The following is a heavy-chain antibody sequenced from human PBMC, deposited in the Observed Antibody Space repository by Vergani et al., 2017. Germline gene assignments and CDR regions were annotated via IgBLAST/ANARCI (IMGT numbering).Heavy chain of an antibody. CDR2: ISCNSGSI. CDR1: GFTFDDYA. Sequence: EVQLVESGGGLVQPGRSLRLSCAASGFTFDDYAMHWVRKAPGKGLEWVSGISCNSGSIGYADSVKGRFTISRDNAKNSLYLQMNSLRAEDTALYYCAKDMHGLEYSARTWAFDIWGQGTMVTVSS. V-gene: IGHV3-9*01. CDR3: AKDMHGLEYSARTWAFDI. J-gene: IGHJ3*02. D-gene: IGHD2/OR15-2a*01.